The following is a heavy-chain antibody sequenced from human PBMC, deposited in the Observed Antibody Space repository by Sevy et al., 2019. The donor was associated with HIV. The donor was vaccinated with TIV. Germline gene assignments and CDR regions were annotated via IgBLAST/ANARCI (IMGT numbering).Heavy chain of an antibody. CDR3: ATDRGYSYGRTNYYYGMDV. D-gene: IGHD5-18*01. CDR2: ISGSGGST. Sequence: GGSLRLSCAASGFTFSSYAMSWVRQAPGKGLEWVSAISGSGGSTYYADSVKGRFTISRDNSKNTLYLQMNSLRAEDTAVYYCATDRGYSYGRTNYYYGMDVWGQGTTVTVSS. V-gene: IGHV3-23*01. J-gene: IGHJ6*02. CDR1: GFTFSSYA.